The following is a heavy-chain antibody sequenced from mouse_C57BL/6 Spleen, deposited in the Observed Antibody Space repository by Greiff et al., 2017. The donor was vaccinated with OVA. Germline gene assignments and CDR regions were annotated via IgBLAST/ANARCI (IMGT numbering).Heavy chain of an antibody. CDR2: IYPGDGDT. Sequence: QVQLQQSGPELVKPGASVKISCKASGYAFSSSWMNWVKQRPGKGLEWIGRIYPGDGDTNYNGKFKGKATLTAEKSSSTAYMQLSSLTSEDSAVYFCARNPGYWGQGTTLTVSS. CDR3: ARNPGY. CDR1: GYAFSSSW. V-gene: IGHV1-82*01. J-gene: IGHJ2*01.